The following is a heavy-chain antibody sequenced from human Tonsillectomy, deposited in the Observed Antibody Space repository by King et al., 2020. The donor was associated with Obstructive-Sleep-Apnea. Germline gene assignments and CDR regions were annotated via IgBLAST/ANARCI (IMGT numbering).Heavy chain of an antibody. CDR1: GFTFSSYG. Sequence: VQLVESGGGVVQPGRSLRLSCAASGFTFSSYGMHWVRQAPGKGLEWVAFIRYDGSNKYYADSVKGRFTISRDNSKNTLYLQMNSLRAEDTAVYYCAKDPITIFGVVTHSNFDYWGQGTLVTVSS. J-gene: IGHJ4*02. CDR3: AKDPITIFGVVTHSNFDY. CDR2: IRYDGSNK. V-gene: IGHV3-30*02. D-gene: IGHD3-3*01.